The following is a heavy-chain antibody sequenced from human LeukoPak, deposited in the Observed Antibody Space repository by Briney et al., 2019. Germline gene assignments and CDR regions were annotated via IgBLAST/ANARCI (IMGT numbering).Heavy chain of an antibody. CDR1: GGSISSYH. J-gene: IGHJ6*02. V-gene: IGHV4-59*08. Sequence: PSETLSLTCTVSGGSISSYHWSWIRQPPGKGLEWIGYINYSGSTNHNPPLKSRVTISVDTSKNQFSLKLSSVTAADTAVYYCARQGGGVATGYYGMDVWGQGTTVTVPS. CDR2: INYSGST. D-gene: IGHD5-12*01. CDR3: ARQGGGVATGYYGMDV.